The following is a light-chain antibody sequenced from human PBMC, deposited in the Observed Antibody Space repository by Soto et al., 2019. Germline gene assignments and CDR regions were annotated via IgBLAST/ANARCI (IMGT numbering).Light chain of an antibody. CDR3: QQYNNWPRT. CDR2: GAS. V-gene: IGKV3-15*01. J-gene: IGKJ1*01. CDR1: QNVRSN. Sequence: EIVMTQSPATLSVSPGERATLSCRASQNVRSNLAWYQQKPGQAPRLLIYGASTRATGIPARFSDSGSGTEFTLIISSLQSEDFAVYYCQQYNNWPRTFGQGTKVEIK.